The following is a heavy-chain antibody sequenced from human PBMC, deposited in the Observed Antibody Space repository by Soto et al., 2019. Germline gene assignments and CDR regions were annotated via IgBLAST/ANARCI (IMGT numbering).Heavy chain of an antibody. J-gene: IGHJ4*02. Sequence: QVQLQESGPGLVKPSQTLSLTCTVSGGSISSGGYYWSWIRQHPGKGLEWIGYIYYSGSTYYNPSLKSRVTISVDTSKNHFSLKLSSVTAADTAVYYCAREGCSGGSCYHDYWGQGTLVTVSS. CDR1: GGSISSGGYY. CDR3: AREGCSGGSCYHDY. CDR2: IYYSGST. D-gene: IGHD2-15*01. V-gene: IGHV4-31*03.